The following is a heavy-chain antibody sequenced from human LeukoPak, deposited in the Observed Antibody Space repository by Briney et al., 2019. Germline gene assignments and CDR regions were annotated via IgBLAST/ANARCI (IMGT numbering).Heavy chain of an antibody. Sequence: PGGSLRLSCAVSGFTFSSYAMSWVRQAPGKGLEWVSAISGSGGSTYYADSVKGRFTTSRDNSKNTLYLQMNSLRAEDTAVYYCAKPVGAASGYWGQGTLVTVSS. CDR1: GFTFSSYA. D-gene: IGHD1-26*01. J-gene: IGHJ4*02. V-gene: IGHV3-23*01. CDR3: AKPVGAASGY. CDR2: ISGSGGST.